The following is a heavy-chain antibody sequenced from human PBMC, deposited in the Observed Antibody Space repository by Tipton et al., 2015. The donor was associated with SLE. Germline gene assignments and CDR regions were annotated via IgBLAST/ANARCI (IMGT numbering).Heavy chain of an antibody. CDR3: ATEYGDLYFGY. V-gene: IGHV3-48*01. CDR2: ISSSSSTI. D-gene: IGHD4-17*01. CDR1: GFTFSSYS. J-gene: IGHJ4*02. Sequence: SLRLSCAASGFTFSSYSMNWVRQAPGKGLEWVSYISSSSSTIYYADSVKGRFTISRDNSKNTLYLQMNSLRAEDTAVYYCATEYGDLYFGYWGQGTLVTVSS.